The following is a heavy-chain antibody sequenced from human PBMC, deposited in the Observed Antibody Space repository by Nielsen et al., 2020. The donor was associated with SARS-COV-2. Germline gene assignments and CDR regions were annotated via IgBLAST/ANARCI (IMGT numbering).Heavy chain of an antibody. Sequence: SETLSLTCAVYGGSLSGYYWSWIRQPPGKGLEWIGEINHSGSTNYNPSLKSRVTISVDTSKNQFSLKLSSVTAADTAVYYCARTRYYYYGMDVWGQGTTVTVSS. CDR2: INHSGST. CDR3: ARTRYYYYGMDV. J-gene: IGHJ6*02. V-gene: IGHV4-34*01. CDR1: GGSLSGYY. D-gene: IGHD2-2*01.